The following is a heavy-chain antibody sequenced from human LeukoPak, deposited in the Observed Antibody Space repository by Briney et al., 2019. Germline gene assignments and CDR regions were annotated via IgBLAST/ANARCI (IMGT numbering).Heavy chain of an antibody. J-gene: IGHJ4*02. V-gene: IGHV4-38-2*02. CDR3: ARARAYCSGGSCYFRHSYYFDY. CDR1: GYSISSGYY. Sequence: SETLSLTCTVSGYSISSGYYWGWIRQPPGKGLEWIGSIYHSGSTYYNPSLKSRVTISVDTSKNQFSLKLSSVTAADTAVYYCARARAYCSGGSCYFRHSYYFDYWGQGTLVTVSS. D-gene: IGHD2-15*01. CDR2: IYHSGST.